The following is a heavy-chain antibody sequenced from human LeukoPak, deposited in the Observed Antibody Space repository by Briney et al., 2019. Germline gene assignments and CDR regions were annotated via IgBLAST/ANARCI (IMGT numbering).Heavy chain of an antibody. Sequence: SETLSLTCTVSGYSISSGYYWGWIRQPPGKGLEWIGSIYHSGSTYYNPSLKSRVTISVDTSKNQFSLKLSSVTAADTAVYYCARGGITMIVVAPFDYWGQGTLVTVSS. CDR2: IYHSGST. CDR3: ARGGITMIVVAPFDY. D-gene: IGHD3-22*01. V-gene: IGHV4-38-2*02. J-gene: IGHJ4*02. CDR1: GYSISSGYY.